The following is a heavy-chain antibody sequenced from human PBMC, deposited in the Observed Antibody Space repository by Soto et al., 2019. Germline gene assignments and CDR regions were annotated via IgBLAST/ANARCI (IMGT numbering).Heavy chain of an antibody. CDR2: VSVSGGST. J-gene: IGHJ4*02. Sequence: GGSLTLSCAAPGFTFSSYAMSWVRQAPGKGLEWVSAVSVSGGSTYYEDPAKDRFTISRVNSKNTLYLPMNSLRAEATAVFYCAKLMSAASESFDYWGQGTLVTVSS. V-gene: IGHV3-23*01. CDR1: GFTFSSYA. D-gene: IGHD6-13*01. CDR3: AKLMSAASESFDY.